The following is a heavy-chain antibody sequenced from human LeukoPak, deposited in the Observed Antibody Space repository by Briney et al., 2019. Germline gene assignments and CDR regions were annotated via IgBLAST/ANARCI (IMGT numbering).Heavy chain of an antibody. V-gene: IGHV3-23*01. CDR1: GFTFSSYA. D-gene: IGHD1-26*01. J-gene: IGHJ5*02. CDR2: ISGSGDST. Sequence: GGSLRLSCAASGFTFSSYAMSWVRQAPGKGLEWISVISGSGDSTHYADSVKGRFTISRDNSRNTPYLQMDSLRAEDTAVYYCASGTWGQGTLVTVSS. CDR3: ASGT.